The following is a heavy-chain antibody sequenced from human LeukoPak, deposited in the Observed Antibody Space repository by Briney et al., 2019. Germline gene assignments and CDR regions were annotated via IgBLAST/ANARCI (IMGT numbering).Heavy chain of an antibody. J-gene: IGHJ6*03. CDR1: GFSFSDYW. V-gene: IGHV3-74*03. Sequence: GGSLRLSCAASGFSFSDYWMHWVRQAPGKGLVWVSRINSDGRNIAYADSVKGQFTISRDNAKNTLYLEMNSLTIEDTAVYYCARAISWNGAQGHMDVWGKGTTVTVS. D-gene: IGHD1-1*01. CDR3: ARAISWNGAQGHMDV. CDR2: INSDGRNI.